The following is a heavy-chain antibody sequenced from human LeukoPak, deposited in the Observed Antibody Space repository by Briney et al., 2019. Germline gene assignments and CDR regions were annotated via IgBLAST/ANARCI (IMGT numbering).Heavy chain of an antibody. D-gene: IGHD3-3*01. CDR1: GFTFSRYA. CDR3: ARDGGYDFWSGYYQDY. Sequence: GGSLRLSCATSGFTFSRYAIHWVRQAPGKGLEWVALISYDANIGSNKYYADSVKGRFTISRDNSKNTLYLQMNSLRAEDTAVYYCARDGGYDFWSGYYQDYWGQGTLVTVSS. J-gene: IGHJ4*02. V-gene: IGHV3-30-3*01. CDR2: ISYDANIGSNK.